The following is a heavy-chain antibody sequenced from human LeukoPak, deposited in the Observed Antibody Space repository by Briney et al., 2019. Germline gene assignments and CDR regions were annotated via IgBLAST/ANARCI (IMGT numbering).Heavy chain of an antibody. V-gene: IGHV3-7*01. CDR1: GFTFSSYW. Sequence: GGSLRLSCAASGFTFSSYWMSWVRQAPGKGLGWVANIKQDGSEKYYVDSVKGRFTISRDNATNSLYLQLNSLRAEDTAVYYCARAAVAGYFYYYYYMDVWGKGTTVTISS. J-gene: IGHJ6*03. CDR3: ARAAVAGYFYYYYYMDV. CDR2: IKQDGSEK. D-gene: IGHD6-19*01.